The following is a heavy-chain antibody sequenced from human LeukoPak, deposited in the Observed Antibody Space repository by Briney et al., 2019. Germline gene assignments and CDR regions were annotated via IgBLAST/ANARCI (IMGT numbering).Heavy chain of an antibody. V-gene: IGHV3-74*01. Sequence: SGGSLRLSCAASGFTFSAHWMHWVRQAPGKGLVWVSRINGDGSRITYADSVKGRFTISRDNAKNTLYLQMNSLRAEATAVYYCARSYYYGSGSYAFDIWGQGTMVTVSS. D-gene: IGHD3-10*01. J-gene: IGHJ3*02. CDR2: INGDGSRI. CDR3: ARSYYYGSGSYAFDI. CDR1: GFTFSAHW.